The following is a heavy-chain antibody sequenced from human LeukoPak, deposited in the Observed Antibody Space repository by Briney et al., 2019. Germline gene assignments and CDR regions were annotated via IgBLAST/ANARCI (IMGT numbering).Heavy chain of an antibody. Sequence: SETLSLTCTVSGGSISNYYGGWIRQTPGKGLKLIGYIYYSGTTNYNPSLKSRVSISVDTSKKQFSLKLSSVTAADTAVYYCARSPGGGFDIWGQGTMVTVSS. V-gene: IGHV4-59*01. CDR2: IYYSGTT. CDR3: ARSPGGGFDI. J-gene: IGHJ3*02. CDR1: GGSISNYY. D-gene: IGHD2-15*01.